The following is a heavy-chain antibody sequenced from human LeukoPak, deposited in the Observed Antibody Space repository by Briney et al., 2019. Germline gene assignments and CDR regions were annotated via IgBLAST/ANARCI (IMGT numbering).Heavy chain of an antibody. D-gene: IGHD3-9*01. J-gene: IGHJ6*03. V-gene: IGHV4-61*02. CDR1: GGSISSGSYY. CDR2: IYTSGST. CDR3: ARGPYDILTGYSQGYMDV. Sequence: SETLSLTCTVSGGSISSGSYYWSWLRQPAGKGLEWIGRIYTSGSTNYNPSLKSRVTISVDTSKNQFSLKLSSVTAADTAVYYCARGPYDILTGYSQGYMDVWGKGTTVTVSS.